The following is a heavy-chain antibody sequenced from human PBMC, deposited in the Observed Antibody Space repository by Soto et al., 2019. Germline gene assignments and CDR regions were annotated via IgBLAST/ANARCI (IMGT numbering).Heavy chain of an antibody. V-gene: IGHV3-11*01. CDR3: ARGPVAGTNYYYYYYMDV. J-gene: IGHJ6*03. CDR2: ISSSGSTI. Sequence: GGSLRLSCAASGFTFSDYYMSWIRQAPGKGLEWVSYISSSGSTIYYADSVKGRFTISRDNAKNSLYLQMNSLRAEDTAVYYCARGPVAGTNYYYYYYMDVWGKGTTVTVSS. D-gene: IGHD6-19*01. CDR1: GFTFSDYY.